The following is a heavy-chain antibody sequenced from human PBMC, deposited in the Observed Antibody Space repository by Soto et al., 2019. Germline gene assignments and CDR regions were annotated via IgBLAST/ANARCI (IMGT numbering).Heavy chain of an antibody. D-gene: IGHD1-26*01. J-gene: IGHJ5*02. CDR1: GFTFSNYA. CDR2: ISGNGGST. V-gene: IGHV3-23*01. CDR3: AKNQGVELVPLATVDWFDP. Sequence: PGRSLRLSCAASGFTFSNYAMSWVRQAPGKGLEWVSAISGNGGSTYYADSVKGRFTISRDNSKNTLYLQMNSLRAEDTAVYHCAKNQGVELVPLATVDWFDPWGQGSVVTVSS.